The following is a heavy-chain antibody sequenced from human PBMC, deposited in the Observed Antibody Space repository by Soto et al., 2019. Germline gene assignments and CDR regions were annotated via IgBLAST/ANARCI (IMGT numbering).Heavy chain of an antibody. J-gene: IGHJ5*02. CDR2: LNPTGDNA. Sequence: QVQLVQSGAEVKETGASVKMSCQTSGYTFTSNYVHWVRQAPGQGLEWMAVLNPTGDNAVYAPKFEGRLTLPPDTSTLTMSVELSRLRTADTAVYYCARDFSDTYNGSSYWVFDPLCQGTLVTVS. CDR1: GYTFTSNY. CDR3: ARDFSDTYNGSSYWVFDP. D-gene: IGHD1-26*01. V-gene: IGHV1-46*03.